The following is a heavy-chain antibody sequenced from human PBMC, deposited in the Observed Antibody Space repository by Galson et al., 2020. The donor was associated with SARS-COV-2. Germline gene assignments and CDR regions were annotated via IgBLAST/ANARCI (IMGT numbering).Heavy chain of an antibody. J-gene: IGHJ4*02. CDR3: ARDLLVATDYHFDY. D-gene: IGHD5-12*01. CDR2: INPNSGGT. Sequence: GESLKISCKASGYTFTGYYMHWVRQAPGQGLEWMGWINPNSGGTNYAQKFQGRVTMTRDTSISTAYMELSRLRSDDTAVYYCARDLLVATDYHFDYWGQGTLVTVSS. CDR1: GYTFTGYY. V-gene: IGHV1-2*02.